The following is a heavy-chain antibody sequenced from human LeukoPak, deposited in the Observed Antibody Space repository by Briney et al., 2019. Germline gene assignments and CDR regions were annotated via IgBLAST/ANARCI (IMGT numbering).Heavy chain of an antibody. D-gene: IGHD2-15*01. V-gene: IGHV4-39*07. CDR3: ARHKETCSGDYCYLDYFDY. CDR1: GGSISSGGHY. J-gene: IGHJ4*02. Sequence: SETLSLTCTVSGGSISSGGHYWIWIRQHPGKGLEWIGEIYHSGSTNYNPSLKSRVTISVDKSKNQFSLKLSSVTAADTAVYYCARHKETCSGDYCYLDYFDYWGQGTLVTVSS. CDR2: IYHSGST.